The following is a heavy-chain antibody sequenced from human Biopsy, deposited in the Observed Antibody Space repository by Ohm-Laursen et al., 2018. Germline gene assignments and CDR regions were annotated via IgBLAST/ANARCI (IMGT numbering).Heavy chain of an antibody. J-gene: IGHJ6*02. V-gene: IGHV4-59*01. CDR3: ARDKITYCTSTSCDFFGMDV. CDR1: GASIEDYY. D-gene: IGHD2-2*01. Sequence: GTLSLTCTVSGASIEDYYWTWIRQAPGQTLEWIASINYRGNTNYNPSLKSRVTMSAHTSTNQFSLKLTSVTAADTAVYYCARDKITYCTSTSCDFFGMDVWGQGTTVTVSS. CDR2: INYRGNT.